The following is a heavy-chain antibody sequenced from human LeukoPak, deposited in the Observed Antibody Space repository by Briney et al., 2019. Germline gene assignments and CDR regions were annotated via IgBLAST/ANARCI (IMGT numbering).Heavy chain of an antibody. CDR3: ARDRMGVGHWFDP. Sequence: SETLSLTCTVSGGSMSSHYWSWIRQPPGKGLEWIGFISDSGSTISKPSLESRVTISVDTSKNQFSLKLRSVTAADTAVYFCARDRMGVGHWFDPWGQGTLVTVSS. J-gene: IGHJ5*02. CDR1: GGSMSSHY. D-gene: IGHD3-16*01. CDR2: ISDSGST. V-gene: IGHV4-59*11.